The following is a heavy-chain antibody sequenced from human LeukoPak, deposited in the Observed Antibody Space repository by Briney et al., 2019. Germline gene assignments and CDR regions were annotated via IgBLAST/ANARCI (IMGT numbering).Heavy chain of an antibody. Sequence: ASVKVSCKASGYTFTSYYMHWVRQAPGQGLEWMGWINPNSGGTNYAQKFQGWVTMTRDTSISTAYMELSRLRSDDTAVYYCARSDVSSSSLGFAYWGQGTLVTVSS. V-gene: IGHV1-2*04. CDR1: GYTFTSYY. D-gene: IGHD6-6*01. J-gene: IGHJ4*02. CDR3: ARSDVSSSSLGFAY. CDR2: INPNSGGT.